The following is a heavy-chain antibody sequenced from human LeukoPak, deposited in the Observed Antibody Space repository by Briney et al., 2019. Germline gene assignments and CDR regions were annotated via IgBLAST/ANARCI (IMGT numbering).Heavy chain of an antibody. J-gene: IGHJ4*02. V-gene: IGHV3-53*01. CDR1: GFTFSSNY. Sequence: GGSLRLSCAASGFTFSSNYMSWVRQAPGKGLEWVSVIYSGGSTYYADSVKGRFTISRDNSKNTLYLQMNSLRAEDTAVYYCARAPGWVGAYGPPSYYFDYWGQGTLVTVSS. CDR3: ARAPGWVGAYGPPSYYFDY. CDR2: IYSGGST. D-gene: IGHD1-26*01.